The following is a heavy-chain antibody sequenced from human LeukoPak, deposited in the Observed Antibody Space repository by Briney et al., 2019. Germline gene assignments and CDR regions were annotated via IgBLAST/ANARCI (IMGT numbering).Heavy chain of an antibody. CDR1: GGSISSSSYY. CDR2: IYYSGST. J-gene: IGHJ5*02. CDR3: ARRRHTMVRGVIITRSGWFDP. V-gene: IGHV4-39*01. D-gene: IGHD3-10*01. Sequence: PSETLSLTCTVSGGSISSSSYYWGWIRQSTEKGLEWIGSIYYSGSTYYNPSLKSRVTISVDTSKNQFSLKLSSVTAADTAVYYCARRRHTMVRGVIITRSGWFDPWGQGTLVTVSS.